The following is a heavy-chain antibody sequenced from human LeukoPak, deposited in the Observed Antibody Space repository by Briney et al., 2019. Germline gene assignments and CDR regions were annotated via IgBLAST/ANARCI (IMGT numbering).Heavy chain of an antibody. V-gene: IGHV4-39*07. Sequence: SETLSLTCTVSGGSISSSSYYWGWIRQPPGKGLEWIGSIYYSGSTYYNPSLKSRVTISVDTSKNQFSLKLSSVTTADTAVYYCARSRPGHSSGSPDYWGQGTLVTVSS. CDR3: ARSRPGHSSGSPDY. J-gene: IGHJ4*02. CDR2: IYYSGST. D-gene: IGHD3-22*01. CDR1: GGSISSSSYY.